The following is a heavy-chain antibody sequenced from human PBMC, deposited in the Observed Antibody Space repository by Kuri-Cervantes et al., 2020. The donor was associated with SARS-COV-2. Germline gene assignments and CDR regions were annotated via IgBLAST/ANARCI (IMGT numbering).Heavy chain of an antibody. V-gene: IGHV3-30*03. CDR1: GFTFSSYG. Sequence: GGSLRLSCAASGFTFSSYGMHWVRQAPGKGLEWVAVISYDGSNKYYADSVKGRFTISRDNPKNTLYLQMNSLRAEDTAVYYCARGGLPITMGDGAFDIWGQGTMVTVSS. CDR3: ARGGLPITMGDGAFDI. CDR2: ISYDGSNK. D-gene: IGHD3-10*01. J-gene: IGHJ3*02.